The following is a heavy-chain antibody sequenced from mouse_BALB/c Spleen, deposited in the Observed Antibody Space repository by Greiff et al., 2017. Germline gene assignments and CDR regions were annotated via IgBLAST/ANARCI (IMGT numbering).Heavy chain of an antibody. CDR2: VNPGSGGT. CDR1: GYAFTNYL. V-gene: IGHV1-54*03. CDR3: ARGAMDY. Sequence: VQLQQPGAELVRPGTPVKLSCKASGYAFTNYLIEWVKQRPGQGLEWIGVVNPGSGGTNYNEKFKGKATLTADNSSSTAYMHLSSLTSDDSAVYFCARGAMDYWGQGTSVTVSS. J-gene: IGHJ4*01.